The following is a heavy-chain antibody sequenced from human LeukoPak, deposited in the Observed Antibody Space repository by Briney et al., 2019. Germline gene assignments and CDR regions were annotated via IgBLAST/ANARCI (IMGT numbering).Heavy chain of an antibody. CDR1: GGSFSNYY. Sequence: SETLSLTCAVYGGSFSNYYWSWIRQPPGKGLEWIGEINDSGRINYNPSLMSRVTVSVDTSKNQFSLRLTSVTATDTAAYYCARRWNYGRDYYIDVWGNGATVSVSS. CDR3: ARRWNYGRDYYIDV. CDR2: INDSGRI. D-gene: IGHD1-7*01. V-gene: IGHV4-34*01. J-gene: IGHJ6*03.